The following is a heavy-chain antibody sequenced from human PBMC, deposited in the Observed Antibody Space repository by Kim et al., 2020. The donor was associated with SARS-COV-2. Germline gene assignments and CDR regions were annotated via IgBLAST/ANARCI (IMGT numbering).Heavy chain of an antibody. Sequence: GRVTMTRDTSTSTVYMELSSLRSEDTAVYYCARERDIVVVPAASEGMDVWGQGTTVTVSS. J-gene: IGHJ6*02. V-gene: IGHV1-46*01. CDR3: ARERDIVVVPAASEGMDV. D-gene: IGHD2-2*01.